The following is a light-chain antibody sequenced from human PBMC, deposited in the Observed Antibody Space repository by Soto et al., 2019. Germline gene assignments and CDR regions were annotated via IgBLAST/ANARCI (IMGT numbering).Light chain of an antibody. J-gene: IGLJ2*01. CDR3: SLYTPTSTLRI. Sequence: QSALTQPASVSGSPGQSITISCTGTSDDIGVYNYVSWYQQHPGKAPKLIIYEVSNRPSGVSDRFSGSKSGNTASLTISGLQAEDEADYYCSLYTPTSTLRIFGGGTKLTVL. V-gene: IGLV2-14*01. CDR1: SDDIGVYNY. CDR2: EVS.